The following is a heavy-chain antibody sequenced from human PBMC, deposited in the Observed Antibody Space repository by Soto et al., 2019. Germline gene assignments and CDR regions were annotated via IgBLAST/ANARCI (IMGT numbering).Heavy chain of an antibody. CDR3: ARDQKAGYCRGVSCWFYHGMDV. V-gene: IGHV3-30-3*01. J-gene: IGHJ6*02. CDR1: GFTFSSYT. D-gene: IGHD2-15*01. CDR2: VSNDGNNE. Sequence: EQLVESGGGVVQPGRSLRLSCAASGFTFSSYTMNWVRQSPGKGLEWVAVVSNDGNNEYYAASVKGRFTISRDNSKNTLYLQVNSLRAEDTAVYYCARDQKAGYCRGVSCWFYHGMDVWGQGTTVTVSS.